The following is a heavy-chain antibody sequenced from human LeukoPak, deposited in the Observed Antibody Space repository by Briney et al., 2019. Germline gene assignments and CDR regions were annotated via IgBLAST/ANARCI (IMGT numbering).Heavy chain of an antibody. Sequence: GGSLRLSCAASGFTFDDYGMSWVRQAPGKGLEWVSGINWNGGSIGYADSVKGRFTISRDNAKNSLYLQMNSLRAEDTALYYCAREFYDSSGYYYYYYYMDVWGKGTTVTVSS. CDR3: AREFYDSSGYYYYYYYMDV. J-gene: IGHJ6*03. CDR2: INWNGGSI. D-gene: IGHD3-22*01. V-gene: IGHV3-20*04. CDR1: GFTFDDYG.